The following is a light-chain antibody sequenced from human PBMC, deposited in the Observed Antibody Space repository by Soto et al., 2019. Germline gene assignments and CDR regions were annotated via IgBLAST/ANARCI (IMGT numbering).Light chain of an antibody. CDR2: DAS. CDR1: QSVSSY. CDR3: QQRSKWPLT. J-gene: IGKJ4*01. Sequence: EIVLTQSPATLSLSPGERGTLSCRASQSVSSYLAWYQQKPGQAPRLLIYDASNRATGIPARFSGSGSGTDFTLTISSLEPEDFAVYYCQQRSKWPLTFGGGTKVEIK. V-gene: IGKV3-11*01.